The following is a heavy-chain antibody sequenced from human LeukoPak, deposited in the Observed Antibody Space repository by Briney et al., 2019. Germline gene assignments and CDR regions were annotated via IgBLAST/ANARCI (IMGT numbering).Heavy chain of an antibody. V-gene: IGHV1-24*01. CDR1: GYTLTELS. CDR3: ATDTKIAVAGVFFIY. D-gene: IGHD3-22*01. CDR2: FDPEDGET. J-gene: IGHJ4*02. Sequence: ASVKVSCMVSGYTLTELSMHWVRQAPGKGLEWMGGFDPEDGETIYAQKFQGRVTMTEDTSTDTAYMELSSLRSEDTAVYYCATDTKIAVAGVFFIYWGQGTLVTVSS.